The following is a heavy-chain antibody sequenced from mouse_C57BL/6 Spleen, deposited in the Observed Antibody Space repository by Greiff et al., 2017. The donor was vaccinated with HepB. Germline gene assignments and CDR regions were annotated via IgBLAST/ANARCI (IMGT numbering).Heavy chain of an antibody. CDR3: ARMRSNYVDY. V-gene: IGHV3-6*01. CDR1: GYSITSGYY. CDR2: ISYDGSN. D-gene: IGHD5-1*01. J-gene: IGHJ2*01. Sequence: EVQLVESGPGLVKPSQSLSLTCSVTGYSITSGYYWNWIRQFPGNKLEWMGYISYDGSNNYNPSLKNRISITRDTSKNQFFLKLNSVTTEDTATYYCARMRSNYVDYWGQGTTLTVSS.